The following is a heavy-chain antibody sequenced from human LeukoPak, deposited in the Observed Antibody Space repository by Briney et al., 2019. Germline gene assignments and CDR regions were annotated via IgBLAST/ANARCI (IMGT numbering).Heavy chain of an antibody. D-gene: IGHD3-22*01. J-gene: IGHJ4*02. Sequence: ASVKVSCKVSGYTFTDYYMHWVQQAPGKGLEWMGLVDPEDGETIYAEKFQGRVTITADTSTDTASMELSSLRSEDTAVYYCATQKRDYYDSSGLDWGQGTLVTVSS. CDR2: VDPEDGET. V-gene: IGHV1-69-2*01. CDR3: ATQKRDYYDSSGLD. CDR1: GYTFTDYY.